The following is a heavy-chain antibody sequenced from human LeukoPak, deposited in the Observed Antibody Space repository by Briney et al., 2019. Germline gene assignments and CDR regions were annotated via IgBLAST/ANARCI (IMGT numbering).Heavy chain of an antibody. V-gene: IGHV4-59*08. D-gene: IGHD3-16*02. Sequence: SETLSLTCTVSGGSIGTYYWSWIRQSPGKGLEWIGYIYVTGTRYNPYLQSRVTISVDRSRNQFLLKMSSVTAADTAVYYCARHIGGGIEDMDVWGKGTKVIVSS. CDR3: ARHIGGGIEDMDV. J-gene: IGHJ6*03. CDR2: IYVTGT. CDR1: GGSIGTYY.